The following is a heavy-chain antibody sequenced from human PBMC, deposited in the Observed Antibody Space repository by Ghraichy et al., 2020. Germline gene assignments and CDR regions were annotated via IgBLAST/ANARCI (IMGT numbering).Heavy chain of an antibody. D-gene: IGHD3-9*01. CDR3: ARDILTGYSYSEGAFDI. J-gene: IGHJ3*02. Sequence: GGSLRLSCAASGFTFSSYSMNWVRQAPGKGLEWVSSISSSSSYIYYADSVKGRFTISRDNAKNSLYLQMNSLRAEDTAVYYCARDILTGYSYSEGAFDIWGQGTMVTVSS. V-gene: IGHV3-21*01. CDR1: GFTFSSYS. CDR2: ISSSSSYI.